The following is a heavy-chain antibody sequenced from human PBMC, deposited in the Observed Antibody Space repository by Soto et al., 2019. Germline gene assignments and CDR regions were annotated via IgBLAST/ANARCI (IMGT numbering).Heavy chain of an antibody. CDR3: ARDSIPHCTNGVCYYYYYGMDV. CDR1: GGPFSSYA. J-gene: IGHJ6*02. V-gene: IGHV1-69*13. CDR2: IIPIFGTA. Sequence: SVKVSFKACGGPFSSYAISLVRQAPGQGLEWIGGIIPIFGTANYAQKFQGRVTITADESTSTAYMELSSLRSEDTAVYYCARDSIPHCTNGVCYYYYYGMDVWGQGTTVTVSS. D-gene: IGHD2-8*01.